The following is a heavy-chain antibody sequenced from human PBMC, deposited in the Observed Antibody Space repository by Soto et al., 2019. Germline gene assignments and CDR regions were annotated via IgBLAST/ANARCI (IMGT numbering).Heavy chain of an antibody. CDR1: GFTFSSYG. J-gene: IGHJ5*02. D-gene: IGHD3-10*01. CDR3: AKDPEYGSARPRKWFDP. V-gene: IGHV3-30*18. Sequence: PGGSLRLSCAASGFTFSSYGMHWVRQAPGKGLEWVAVISYDGSNKYYADSVKGRFTISRDNSKNTLYLQMNSLRAEDTAVYYCAKDPEYGSARPRKWFDPWGQGTLVTVSS. CDR2: ISYDGSNK.